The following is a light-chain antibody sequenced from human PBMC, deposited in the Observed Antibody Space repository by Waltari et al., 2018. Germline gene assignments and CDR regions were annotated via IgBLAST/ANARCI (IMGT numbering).Light chain of an antibody. CDR1: NIGSKN. J-gene: IGLJ1*01. CDR2: RVS. CDR3: QVWDSSTGV. Sequence: SYELTQPLSVSVALGQTARITCGGNNIGSKNVHWYQQKPGQAPVLVIYRVSNRPSGIPERFSGSNSGNTATLTISRAQAGDEADYYCQVWDSSTGVFGTGTKVTVL. V-gene: IGLV3-9*01.